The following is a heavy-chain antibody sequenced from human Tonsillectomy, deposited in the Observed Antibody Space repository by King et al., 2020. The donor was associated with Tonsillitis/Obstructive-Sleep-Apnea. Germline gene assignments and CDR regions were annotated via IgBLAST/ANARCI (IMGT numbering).Heavy chain of an antibody. V-gene: IGHV4-39*01. CDR2: IYYIGST. J-gene: IGHJ4*02. CDR3: AILEYSSSSVDY. Sequence: QLQESGPGLVKPSETLSLTCTVSGGSISSSSYYWGWIRQPPGKGLEWIGSIYYIGSTYYNPSLRSRVTISVDTPKNQFSLKLSSVTAADTAVYYCAILEYSSSSVDYWGQGTLVTVSS. CDR1: GGSISSSSYY. D-gene: IGHD6-6*01.